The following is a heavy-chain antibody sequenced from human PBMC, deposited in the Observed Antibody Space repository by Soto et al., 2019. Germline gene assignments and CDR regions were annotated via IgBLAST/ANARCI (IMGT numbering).Heavy chain of an antibody. CDR1: GYSLTNND. CDR3: AREVRGSDFASRPRGMDV. CDR2: ITTSNGHT. D-gene: IGHD3-10*01. V-gene: IGHV1-18*01. Sequence: ASVKVSCKASGYSLTNNDITWVRQAPGQGLEWMGRITTSNGHTNYAQGLQGRVTMTTDTSTSTAYMELRSLRSDDTAVYYCAREVRGSDFASRPRGMDVWGQGTTVTVSS. J-gene: IGHJ6*02.